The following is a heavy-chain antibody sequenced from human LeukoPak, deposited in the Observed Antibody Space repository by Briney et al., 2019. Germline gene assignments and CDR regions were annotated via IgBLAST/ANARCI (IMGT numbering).Heavy chain of an antibody. Sequence: ASVTVSCKASGYTFTSYDINWVRQATGQGLEWMGWISAYNGNTNYAQKLQGRVTMTTDTSTSTAYMELRSLRSDDTAVYYCARYYDYVLADYWGQGTLVTVSS. CDR1: GYTFTSYD. CDR2: ISAYNGNT. D-gene: IGHD3-16*01. V-gene: IGHV1-18*01. J-gene: IGHJ4*02. CDR3: ARYYDYVLADY.